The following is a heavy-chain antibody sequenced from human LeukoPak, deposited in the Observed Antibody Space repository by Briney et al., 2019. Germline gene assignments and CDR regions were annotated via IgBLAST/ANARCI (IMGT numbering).Heavy chain of an antibody. J-gene: IGHJ4*02. V-gene: IGHV3-15*01. CDR3: ATEYYSYGYNF. CDR2: IKSKTNGETT. Sequence: GGSLRLSCAGSGFSFSNAWMTWVRQAPGKGLEWVGHIKSKTNGETTDYAAPVKGRFTISRDDSKSTLNLQMNSLKTEDTAVYYCATEYYSYGYNFWGQGTLVTVSS. D-gene: IGHD5-18*01. CDR1: GFSFSNAW.